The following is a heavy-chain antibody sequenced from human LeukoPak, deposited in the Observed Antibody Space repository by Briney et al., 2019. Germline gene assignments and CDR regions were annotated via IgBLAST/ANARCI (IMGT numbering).Heavy chain of an antibody. CDR3: AWDSRGFY. V-gene: IGHV3-30*03. Sequence: PGRSLRLSCAAPGFTFSSYGMNWVRQAPGKGLEWVAVISYDGRSKYYADSMKGRFTISRDSSKNTLYLQMNSLRAEDTAVYYYAWDSRGFYWGGRALVSVSS. CDR1: GFTFSSYG. J-gene: IGHJ4*02. CDR2: ISYDGRSK. D-gene: IGHD3-22*01.